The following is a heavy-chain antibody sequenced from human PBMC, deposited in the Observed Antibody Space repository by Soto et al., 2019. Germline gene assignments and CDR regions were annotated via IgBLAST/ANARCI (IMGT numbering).Heavy chain of an antibody. V-gene: IGHV4-34*01. Sequence: SETLSHTCAVYGGSFSGYYGSWIRQPPGKGLEWIGEINHSGSTNYNPSLKSRVTISVDTSKNQFSLKLSSVTAADTAVYYCARARLYIAAAGRLDYWGQGTLVTVSS. CDR2: INHSGST. J-gene: IGHJ4*02. CDR1: GGSFSGYY. CDR3: ARARLYIAAAGRLDY. D-gene: IGHD6-13*01.